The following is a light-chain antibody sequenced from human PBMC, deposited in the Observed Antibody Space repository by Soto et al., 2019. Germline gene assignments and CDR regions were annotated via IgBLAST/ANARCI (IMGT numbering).Light chain of an antibody. V-gene: IGKV3-15*01. CDR3: QQYSVWPLT. J-gene: IGKJ4*01. CDR1: QSVNNN. CDR2: GAS. Sequence: EIILTQSPASLSVSPGERATLSCRASQSVNNNLAWYQQKPGQAPRLLIYGASTRATGIPARFSGSGSEAEFALTISTLQSEDFAVYYCQQYSVWPLTFGGGTKVEIK.